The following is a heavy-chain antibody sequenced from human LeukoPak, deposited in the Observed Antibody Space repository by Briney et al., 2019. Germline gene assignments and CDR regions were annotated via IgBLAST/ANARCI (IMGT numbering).Heavy chain of an antibody. Sequence: GGSLRLSCAASGFTFSSFAMSWVRQAPGKGLECVSIITGGAGNTYYADSVKGRFTISRDNSKNTVFLQMNSLRADDPAVYYCAREVINRYWGQGTLVTVS. V-gene: IGHV3-23*01. J-gene: IGHJ4*02. CDR2: ITGGAGNT. CDR1: GFTFSSFA. D-gene: IGHD2-21*01. CDR3: AREVINRY.